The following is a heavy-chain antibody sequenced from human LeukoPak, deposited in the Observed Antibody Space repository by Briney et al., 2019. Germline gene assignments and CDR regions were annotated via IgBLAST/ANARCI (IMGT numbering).Heavy chain of an antibody. D-gene: IGHD4-17*01. J-gene: IGHJ4*02. Sequence: ASVKVSCKASGYTFTGYYMHWVRQAPGQGLEWMGRINPNSGGTNYAQKVQGRVTMTRDTSISTAYMELSRLRSDDTAVYYCARVATVTPFDYWGQGTLVTVSS. CDR1: GYTFTGYY. CDR2: INPNSGGT. CDR3: ARVATVTPFDY. V-gene: IGHV1-2*06.